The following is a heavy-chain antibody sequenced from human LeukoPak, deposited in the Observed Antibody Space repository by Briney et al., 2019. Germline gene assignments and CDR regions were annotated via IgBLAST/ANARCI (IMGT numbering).Heavy chain of an antibody. V-gene: IGHV4-59*12. CDR2: IFHSGIT. D-gene: IGHD2-8*01. Sequence: SETLSLTCTVSSGSIGSYYWSWIRQPPGKGLEWIGSIFHSGITYYNPSLKSRVTISVDTSKNQFSLKLSSVTAADTAVYYCARGPHRVGLMVYARFLRDAFDIWGQGTMVTVSS. J-gene: IGHJ3*02. CDR3: ARGPHRVGLMVYARFLRDAFDI. CDR1: SGSIGSYY.